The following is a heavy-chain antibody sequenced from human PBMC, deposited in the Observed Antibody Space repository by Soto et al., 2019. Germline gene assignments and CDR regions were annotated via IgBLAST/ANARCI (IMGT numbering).Heavy chain of an antibody. CDR3: ARGRGYCSGGSCYGYYYYYGMDV. CDR1: GGSFSGYY. D-gene: IGHD2-15*01. Sequence: KASETLSLTCAVYGGSFSGYYWSWIRQPPGKGLEWIGEINHSGSTNYNPSLKSRVTISVDTSKNQFSLKLSSVTAADTAVYYCARGRGYCSGGSCYGYYYYYGMDVWGQGTTVTVSS. V-gene: IGHV4-34*01. CDR2: INHSGST. J-gene: IGHJ6*02.